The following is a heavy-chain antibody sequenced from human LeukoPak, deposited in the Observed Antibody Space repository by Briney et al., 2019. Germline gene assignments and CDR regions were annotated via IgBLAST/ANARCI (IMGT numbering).Heavy chain of an antibody. V-gene: IGHV4-59*01. CDR3: ARERSGSYYRWYFDL. D-gene: IGHD1-26*01. CDR1: GGSISNYF. Sequence: PSETLSLTCTVSGGSISNYFWNWVRQSPGKRLGWIGFVYNGGSTNYNPSLKSRVTMSVDTSKNQFSLKMSYVTAADTAMYYCARERSGSYYRWYFDLWGRGTLVTVSS. J-gene: IGHJ2*01. CDR2: VYNGGST.